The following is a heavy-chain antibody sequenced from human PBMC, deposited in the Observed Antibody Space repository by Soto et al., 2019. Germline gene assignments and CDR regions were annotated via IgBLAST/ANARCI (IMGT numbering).Heavy chain of an antibody. CDR1: GGTFSSYA. V-gene: IGHV1-69*12. D-gene: IGHD6-13*01. CDR3: ARGPHPGYSSSWFDY. J-gene: IGHJ4*02. Sequence: QVQLVQSGAEVKKPGSSVKVSCKASGGTFSSYAISWVRQAPGQGLEWMGGIIPIFGTANYAQKFQGRVTSTADESASTAYMGLSSLRSEDTAVYYCARGPHPGYSSSWFDYWGQGTLVTVSS. CDR2: IIPIFGTA.